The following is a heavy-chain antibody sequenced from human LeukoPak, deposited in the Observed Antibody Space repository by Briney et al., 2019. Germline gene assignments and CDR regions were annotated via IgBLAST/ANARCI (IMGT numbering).Heavy chain of an antibody. CDR2: IYYSGST. V-gene: IGHV4-59*08. Sequence: SETLSLTCSVSDGSISSHYWSWIRQPPGKGLEWIGYIYYSGSTNYNPSLKSRVTISVDTSKNQFSLKLSSVTAADTAVYYCARSGATIFGVVTNFDYWGQGTLVTVSS. CDR1: DGSISSHY. D-gene: IGHD3-3*01. J-gene: IGHJ4*02. CDR3: ARSGATIFGVVTNFDY.